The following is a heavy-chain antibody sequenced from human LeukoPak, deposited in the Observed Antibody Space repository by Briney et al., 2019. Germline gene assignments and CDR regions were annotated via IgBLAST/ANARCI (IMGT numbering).Heavy chain of an antibody. CDR3: ARHCPYSSSWSHFDY. V-gene: IGHV4-59*08. D-gene: IGHD6-13*01. J-gene: IGHJ4*02. Sequence: SETLSLTCTVSGGSISNYYWSWIRQPPGKGLEWIGYIYYSGSTNHSPSLKSRVTISVDTSKNQFSLKLSSVTAADTAVYYCARHCPYSSSWSHFDYWGQGTQVTVSS. CDR1: GGSISNYY. CDR2: IYYSGST.